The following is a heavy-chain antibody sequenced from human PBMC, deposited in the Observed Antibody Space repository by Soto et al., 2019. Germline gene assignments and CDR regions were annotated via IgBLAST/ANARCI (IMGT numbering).Heavy chain of an antibody. CDR1: GGTFSSYA. CDR2: IIPIFGTA. J-gene: IGHJ6*02. CDR3: ARTLKYYYGSGSTPYYYYGMDV. D-gene: IGHD3-10*01. V-gene: IGHV1-69*13. Sequence: GASVKVSCKASGGTFSSYAISWVRQAPGQGLEWMGGIIPIFGTANYAQKFQGRVTITADESTSTAYMELSSLRSEDTAVYYCARTLKYYYGSGSTPYYYYGMDVWGQGTTVTVS.